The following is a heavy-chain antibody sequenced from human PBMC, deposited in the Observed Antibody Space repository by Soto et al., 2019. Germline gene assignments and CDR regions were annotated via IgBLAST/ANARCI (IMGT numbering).Heavy chain of an antibody. Sequence: SETLSLTCAVYGGSFSGYYWSWIRQPPGKGLEWIGEINHSGSTNYNPSLKSRVTISVDTSKNQFSLKLSSVTAADTAVYYCARGNYGDVYDYWGQGTLVTVSS. CDR2: INHSGST. J-gene: IGHJ4*02. CDR3: ARGNYGDVYDY. D-gene: IGHD4-17*01. CDR1: GGSFSGYY. V-gene: IGHV4-34*01.